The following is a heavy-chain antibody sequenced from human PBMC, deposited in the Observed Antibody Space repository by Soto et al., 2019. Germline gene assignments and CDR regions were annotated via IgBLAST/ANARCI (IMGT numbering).Heavy chain of an antibody. CDR2: LNPGSGDT. J-gene: IGHJ5*02. D-gene: IGHD3-16*01. V-gene: IGHV1-8*01. CDR3: ARMETFGSLNWFDP. Sequence: ASVKVSCNASGYSFTNNDVSWVRPATGQGLEWMGWLNPGSGDTGYAQKFQGRVTMTRDISIATAYMEVSSLRSDDTAIYYCARMETFGSLNWFDPWGQGTLVTVSS. CDR1: GYSFTNND.